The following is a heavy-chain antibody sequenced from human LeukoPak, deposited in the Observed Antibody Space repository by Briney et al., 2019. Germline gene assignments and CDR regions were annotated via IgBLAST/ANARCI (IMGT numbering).Heavy chain of an antibody. D-gene: IGHD4-17*01. CDR2: ISSSSTYI. J-gene: IGHJ6*02. Sequence: GGSLRLACAASGFTISSSSINWARRAPGKGLEWVSSISSSSTYIYYADSVKGRFTISRDNAKNSLYLQMNSLRAEDTAVYYCARERVDYGDWSRYYPYGIDVWGQGTTVTVTS. CDR1: GFTISSSS. V-gene: IGHV3-21*01. CDR3: ARERVDYGDWSRYYPYGIDV.